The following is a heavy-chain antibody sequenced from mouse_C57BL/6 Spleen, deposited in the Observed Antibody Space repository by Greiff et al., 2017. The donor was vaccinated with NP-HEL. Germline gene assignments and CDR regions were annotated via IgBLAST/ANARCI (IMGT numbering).Heavy chain of an antibody. CDR2: ISDGGSYT. Sequence: EVHLVESGGGLVKPGGSLKLSCAASGFTFSSYAMSWVRQTPEQRLEWVATISDGGSYTYYPDNVKGRFTISRDNAKNNLYLQMSHLKSEDTAMYYCARAFDYWGQGTTLTVSS. CDR1: GFTFSSYA. V-gene: IGHV5-4*01. J-gene: IGHJ2*01. CDR3: ARAFDY.